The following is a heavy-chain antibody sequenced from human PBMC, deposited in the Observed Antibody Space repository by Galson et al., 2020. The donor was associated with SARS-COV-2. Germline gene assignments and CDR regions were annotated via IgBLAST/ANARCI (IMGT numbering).Heavy chain of an antibody. Sequence: SQTMSLTCTVYGGSISSSSYYWGWIRQTPGKGLEWIGRIYYSGSTYYNPSLKSRVTISVDTSKNKFSLKLSSVTAADTAVYYCARQTSQWLAPDVVLDYWGQGTLVTVSS. CDR2: IYYSGST. D-gene: IGHD6-19*01. V-gene: IGHV4-39*01. J-gene: IGHJ4*02. CDR1: GGSISSSSYY. CDR3: ARQTSQWLAPDVVLDY.